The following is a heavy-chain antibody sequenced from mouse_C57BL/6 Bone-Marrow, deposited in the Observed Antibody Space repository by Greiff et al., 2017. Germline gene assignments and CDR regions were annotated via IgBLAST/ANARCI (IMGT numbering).Heavy chain of an antibody. Sequence: DVMLVESGGGLVQPGGSLKLSSAASGFTFSDYYMYWVRQTPEKRLEWVAYISNGGGSTYYPDTVKGRFTISRDNAKNTLYLQMSRLKSEDTAMYYCARIYYGTPMDYWGQGTSVTVSS. V-gene: IGHV5-12*01. J-gene: IGHJ4*01. CDR2: ISNGGGST. CDR3: ARIYYGTPMDY. CDR1: GFTFSDYY. D-gene: IGHD2-1*01.